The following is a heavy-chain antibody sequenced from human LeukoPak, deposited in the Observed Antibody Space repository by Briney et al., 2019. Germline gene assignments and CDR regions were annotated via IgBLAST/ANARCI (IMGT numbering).Heavy chain of an antibody. Sequence: GASVKVSCKASGYTFTGYYMHWVRQAPGQGLEWLGWINPNSGGTNYAQKFQGRVTMTRDTSISTAYMELSRLRSDDTAVYYCARDADCSSTSCYIAYDYWGQGTLVTVSS. CDR3: ARDADCSSTSCYIAYDY. V-gene: IGHV1-2*02. CDR1: GYTFTGYY. D-gene: IGHD2-2*02. CDR2: INPNSGGT. J-gene: IGHJ4*02.